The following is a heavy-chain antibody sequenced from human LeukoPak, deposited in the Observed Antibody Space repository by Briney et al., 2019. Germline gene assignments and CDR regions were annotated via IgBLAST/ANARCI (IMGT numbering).Heavy chain of an antibody. D-gene: IGHD3-22*01. CDR2: INPNSGGT. V-gene: IGHV1-2*02. J-gene: IGHJ4*02. Sequence: SSVKLSFTSSGYSFTVYYMHWVRQAPGQGLEWMGWINPNSGGTNYEQKFQGRVTMTRDTSISTAYMELSRLRSDDTAVYSCATGFGFGYDSSGYFHIWGQGTLVTVSS. CDR3: ATGFGFGYDSSGYFHI. CDR1: GYSFTVYY.